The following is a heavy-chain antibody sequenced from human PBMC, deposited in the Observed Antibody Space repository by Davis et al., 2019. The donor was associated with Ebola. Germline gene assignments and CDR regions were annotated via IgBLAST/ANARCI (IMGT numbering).Heavy chain of an antibody. CDR3: AREEIVVVVAATQYYYYGMDV. V-gene: IGHV1-46*01. CDR2: INPSGGST. D-gene: IGHD2-15*01. J-gene: IGHJ6*02. Sequence: AASVKVSCKASGYTFTSYYMHWVRQDPGQGLEWMGIINPSGGSTSYAQKFQGRVTMTRDTSTSTVYMELSSLRSEDTAVYYCAREEIVVVVAATQYYYYGMDVWGQGTTVTVSS. CDR1: GYTFTSYY.